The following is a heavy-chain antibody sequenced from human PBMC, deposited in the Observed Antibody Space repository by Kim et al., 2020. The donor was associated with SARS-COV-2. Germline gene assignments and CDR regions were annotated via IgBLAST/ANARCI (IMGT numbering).Heavy chain of an antibody. J-gene: IGHJ4*02. V-gene: IGHV4-39*01. CDR2: YSGRT. CDR3: AGSGFDY. Sequence: YSGRTYYNPSLKSRVTISADTSKNQFSLKLSSVTAADTAVYYCAGSGFDYWGLGTLVTVSS. D-gene: IGHD3-10*01.